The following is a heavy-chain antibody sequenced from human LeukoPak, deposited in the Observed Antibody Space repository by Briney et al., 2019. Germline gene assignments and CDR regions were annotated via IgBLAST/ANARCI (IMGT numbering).Heavy chain of an antibody. J-gene: IGHJ4*02. Sequence: SETLSLTCTVSGGSISSSSYYWGWIRQPPGKGLEWIGSIYYSGSTYYNPSLKSRVTISVDTSKNQFSLKLSSVTAAGTAVYYCARRDYDILTGYSYYFDYWGQGTLVTVSS. CDR3: ARRDYDILTGYSYYFDY. V-gene: IGHV4-39*01. D-gene: IGHD3-9*01. CDR1: GGSISSSSYY. CDR2: IYYSGST.